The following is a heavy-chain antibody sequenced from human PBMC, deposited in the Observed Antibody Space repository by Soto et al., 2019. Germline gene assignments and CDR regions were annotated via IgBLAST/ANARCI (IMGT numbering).Heavy chain of an antibody. Sequence: GASVKVSCKASGYTFTSYAMHWVRQAPGQRLEWMGWTNAGNGNTKYSQKFQGRVTITRDTSASTAYMELSSLRSEDTAVYYCARARALVGLDAYRGQGTLVTVSS. CDR2: TNAGNGNT. J-gene: IGHJ4*02. V-gene: IGHV1-3*01. CDR3: ARARALVGLDAY. CDR1: GYTFTSYA. D-gene: IGHD1-26*01.